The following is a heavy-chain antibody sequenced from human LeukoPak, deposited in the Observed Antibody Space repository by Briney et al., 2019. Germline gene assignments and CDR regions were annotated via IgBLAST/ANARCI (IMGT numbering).Heavy chain of an antibody. D-gene: IGHD2-2*01. J-gene: IGHJ4*02. CDR2: IYSGGST. V-gene: IGHV3-53*01. Sequence: GGSLRLSCAASGFTVSSNYMSWVRQAPGKGLEWVSVIYSGGSTYYADSVKGRFTISRHNSKNTLYLQMNSLRAEDTAVYYCASYCSSARCSLVEYWGQGTLVTVSS. CDR1: GFTVSSNY. CDR3: ASYCSSARCSLVEY.